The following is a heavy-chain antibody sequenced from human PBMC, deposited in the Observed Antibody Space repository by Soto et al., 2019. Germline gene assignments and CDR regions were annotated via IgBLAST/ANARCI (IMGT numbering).Heavy chain of an antibody. J-gene: IGHJ4*02. CDR1: GGTFSSYA. V-gene: IGHV1-69*12. D-gene: IGHD4-4*01. CDR3: ARDWGVYDYSPFDY. Sequence: QVQLVQSGAEVKKPGSSVKVSCKAAGGTFSSYAISWVRQAPGQGLEWMGGIIPIFGTADYAQKFQGRVTMTADESTSTVYMDLSSLRSVDTAVYYCARDWGVYDYSPFDYWGQGTLVTVSS. CDR2: IIPIFGTA.